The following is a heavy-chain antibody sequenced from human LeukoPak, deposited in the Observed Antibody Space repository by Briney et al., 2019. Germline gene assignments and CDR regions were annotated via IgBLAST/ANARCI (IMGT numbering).Heavy chain of an antibody. CDR2: ISNDGGGI. Sequence: GGSLRLSCAASGFIFNNYGLIWVRQAPGKGLQWVSAISNDGGGITYADFVKGRFTISRDNSKNTLFLQMNSLRAEDTALYYCAKGSSGYFADLWGQGTLVTVSS. D-gene: IGHD3-22*01. J-gene: IGHJ5*02. CDR1: GFIFNNYG. CDR3: AKGSSGYFADL. V-gene: IGHV3-23*01.